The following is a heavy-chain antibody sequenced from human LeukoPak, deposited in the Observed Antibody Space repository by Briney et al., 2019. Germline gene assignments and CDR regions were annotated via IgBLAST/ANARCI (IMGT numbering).Heavy chain of an antibody. CDR1: GYTFTGYY. V-gene: IGHV1-2*02. Sequence: GASVKVSCKASGYTFTGYYMHWVRQAPGRGLEWMGWINPNSGGTNYAQKFQGRVTMTRDTSISTAYMELSRLRSDDTAVYYCARDSIPLLAAIDYWGQGTLVTVSS. J-gene: IGHJ4*02. CDR2: INPNSGGT. CDR3: ARDSIPLLAAIDY. D-gene: IGHD5-24*01.